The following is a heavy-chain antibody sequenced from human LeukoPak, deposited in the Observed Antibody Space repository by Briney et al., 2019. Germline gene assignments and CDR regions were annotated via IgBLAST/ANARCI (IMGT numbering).Heavy chain of an antibody. CDR1: GYSFTTYY. CDR3: ARVDDYGGNSVGY. D-gene: IGHD4-23*01. Sequence: ASVKVSCKASGYSFTTYYMHWMRQAPGQGLEWMGTMNPRGGSTNYAQKFQGRVTMIRDPSTSTVFMELSSLRFEDTAVYYCARVDDYGGNSVGYWGQGTLVTVSS. J-gene: IGHJ4*02. CDR2: MNPRGGST. V-gene: IGHV1-46*01.